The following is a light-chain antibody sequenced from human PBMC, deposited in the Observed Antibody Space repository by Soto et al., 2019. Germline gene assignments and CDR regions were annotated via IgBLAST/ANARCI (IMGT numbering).Light chain of an antibody. CDR2: GAS. V-gene: IGKV1-39*01. Sequence: DLPMTQSPSSLSGSIGDRVSITCRAAYSISGYLNWYQQKPGKVPKLLIYGASSLQRGVPSRFSGNGSETDFTLTITSLQSEDFATYYCQQTYSTPLTFGGGTKVEIK. CDR3: QQTYSTPLT. J-gene: IGKJ4*01. CDR1: YSISGY.